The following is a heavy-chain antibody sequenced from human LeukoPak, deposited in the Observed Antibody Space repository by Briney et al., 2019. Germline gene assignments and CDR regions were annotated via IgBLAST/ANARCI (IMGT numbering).Heavy chain of an antibody. V-gene: IGHV4-34*01. D-gene: IGHD1-26*01. CDR2: INHSGST. J-gene: IGHJ4*02. Sequence: PSETLSLTCAVYGGSFSGYYWSWIRQPPGKGLEWIGEINHSGSTNYNPSLKSRVTISVDTSKNQFSLQLNSVTPEDTAVYYCARATPYSGSPGFDYWGQGTLVTVSS. CDR1: GGSFSGYY. CDR3: ARATPYSGSPGFDY.